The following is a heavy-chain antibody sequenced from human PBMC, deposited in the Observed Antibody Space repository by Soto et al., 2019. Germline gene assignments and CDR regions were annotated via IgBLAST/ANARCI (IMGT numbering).Heavy chain of an antibody. CDR1: GFTFSSYG. CDR2: MAYDGSNK. Sequence: GGSMRLSCVASGFTFSSYGMHWVRQAQGKGLEWVALMAYDGSNKYYADSVTGRFTISRDNSKNTLYLQMNSLRAEDTAVYYCAKDKSATFGYFDYWGQGTLVTVSS. D-gene: IGHD3-10*02. CDR3: AKDKSATFGYFDY. J-gene: IGHJ4*02. V-gene: IGHV3-30*18.